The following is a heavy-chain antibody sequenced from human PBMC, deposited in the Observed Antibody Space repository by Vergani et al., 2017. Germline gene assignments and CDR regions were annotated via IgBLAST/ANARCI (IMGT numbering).Heavy chain of an antibody. CDR1: GITFWKFG. CDR3: VRDQVTMLRGSDALDI. CDR2: IRNKANDYTT. Sequence: EVDLVESGGGLAQPGGSLRLSCEASGITFWKFGMHWVRQAPGKGLEWVGRIRNKANDYTTQYAASVKGRFTISRDDSKSIAYLQMNNLQTEDTAMYYCVRDQVTMLRGSDALDIWGQGTMVTVSS. V-gene: IGHV3-72*01. D-gene: IGHD3-10*01. J-gene: IGHJ3*02.